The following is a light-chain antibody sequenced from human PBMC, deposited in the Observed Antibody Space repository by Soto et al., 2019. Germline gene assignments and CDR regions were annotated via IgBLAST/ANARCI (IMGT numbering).Light chain of an antibody. CDR1: RDVGSD. Sequence: TQMTQSPLSLSASVGEKIIITCRASRDVGSDVSWYQQKPGQAPKLVIYAASNLYTGVPSRFSGRRSGTEFTLTISNPQPDDFATYYCQQYNSYPCTFGQGTRLEIK. CDR2: AAS. V-gene: IGKV1-17*02. CDR3: QQYNSYPCT. J-gene: IGKJ5*01.